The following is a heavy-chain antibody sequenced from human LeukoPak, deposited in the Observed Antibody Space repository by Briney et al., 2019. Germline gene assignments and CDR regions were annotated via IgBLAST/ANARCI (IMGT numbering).Heavy chain of an antibody. D-gene: IGHD1-26*01. CDR2: ISGSGDTV. J-gene: IGHJ4*02. CDR1: GFTFSDYY. Sequence: GGSLRLSCAVSGFTFSDYYMSWIRQAPGKGLEWVSYISGSGDTVYYADSVRGRFTVSRDNAKNSLYLQMNSLRADDTAVFCCAGGSGSYRNDYWGQGTLVTVSS. CDR3: AGGSGSYRNDY. V-gene: IGHV3-11*04.